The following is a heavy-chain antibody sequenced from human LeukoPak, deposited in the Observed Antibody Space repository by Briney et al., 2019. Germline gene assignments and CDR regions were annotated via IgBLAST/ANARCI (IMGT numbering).Heavy chain of an antibody. Sequence: GGSLRLSCAASGFTFDDYGMSWVRQAPGKGLEWVSGINWNGGSTGYADSVKGRFTISRDNAKNSLYLQMNSLRAEDTALYHCARDRGVKYYGSGSNYYYGMDVWGQGTTVTVSS. CDR3: ARDRGVKYYGSGSNYYYGMDV. CDR2: INWNGGST. V-gene: IGHV3-20*01. CDR1: GFTFDDYG. J-gene: IGHJ6*02. D-gene: IGHD3-10*01.